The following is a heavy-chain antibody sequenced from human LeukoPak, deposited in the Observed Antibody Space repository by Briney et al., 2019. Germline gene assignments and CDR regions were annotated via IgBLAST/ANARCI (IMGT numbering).Heavy chain of an antibody. Sequence: SVKVSCKASGGTFTSYAISWVRQAPGQGLEWMGGIIPIFGTANYAQKFQGRVTITADESTSTAYMELSSLRSEDTAVYYCARAPSPNSGSLIRGAFDIGGQGTMVTVSS. J-gene: IGHJ3*02. CDR3: ARAPSPNSGSLIRGAFDI. D-gene: IGHD1-26*01. CDR2: IIPIFGTA. CDR1: GGTFTSYA. V-gene: IGHV1-69*13.